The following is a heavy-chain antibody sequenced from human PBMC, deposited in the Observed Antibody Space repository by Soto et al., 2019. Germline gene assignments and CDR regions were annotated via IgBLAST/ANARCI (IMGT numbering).Heavy chain of an antibody. V-gene: IGHV1-18*04. CDR3: AMDYGDRPEYFKH. D-gene: IGHD4-17*01. J-gene: IGHJ1*01. CDR1: GYTFTSYG. CDR2: ISPLKGRT. Sequence: VQLVQSGPDLKRPGASMKASCKASGYTFTSYGISWVRQAPGQGLEWMAWISPLKGRTQYSQKAQGRVTLSTDTSSNTAYMEMTTLRVDDTAVYYCAMDYGDRPEYFKHWGQGTLVTVS.